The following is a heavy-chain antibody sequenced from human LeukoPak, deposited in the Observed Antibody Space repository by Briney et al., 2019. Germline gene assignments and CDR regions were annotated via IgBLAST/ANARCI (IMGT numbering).Heavy chain of an antibody. Sequence: ASVKVSCKASGYTFTGYYVHWVRQAPGQGLEWMGWINPNSGGTNYAQKLQGSVTITRDTSISTAYMELSTLRYEDTAVYYCARGPNIVVVPAARTRLFDYWGQGTLVTVSS. J-gene: IGHJ4*02. CDR2: INPNSGGT. D-gene: IGHD2-2*01. CDR3: ARGPNIVVVPAARTRLFDY. CDR1: GYTFTGYY. V-gene: IGHV1-2*02.